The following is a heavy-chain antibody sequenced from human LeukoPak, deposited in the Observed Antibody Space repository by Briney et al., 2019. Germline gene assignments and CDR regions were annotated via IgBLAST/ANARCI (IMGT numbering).Heavy chain of an antibody. Sequence: PSETLSLTCTVSGGSISSSSYYWGWIRQPPGKGLEWIGSIYYSGSTYYNPSLKSRVTISVDTSKNQFSLKLSSVTAADTAVYYCARVFRLGSDYDYWGQGTLVTVSS. CDR3: ARVFRLGSDYDY. CDR2: IYYSGST. V-gene: IGHV4-39*07. J-gene: IGHJ4*02. D-gene: IGHD5-12*01. CDR1: GGSISSSSYY.